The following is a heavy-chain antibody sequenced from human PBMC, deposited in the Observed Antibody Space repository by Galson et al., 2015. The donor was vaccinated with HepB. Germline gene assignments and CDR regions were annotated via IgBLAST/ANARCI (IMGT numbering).Heavy chain of an antibody. CDR3: ARVTWGLGSGYYYDY. V-gene: IGHV3-13*04. CDR2: IGTAGDT. CDR1: GFTFSSYD. D-gene: IGHD3-22*01. Sequence: SLRLSCAASGFTFSSYDMHWVRQATGKGLEWVSAIGTAGDTYYPGSVKGRFTISRENAKNSLYLQMNSLRAGDTAVYYCARVTWGLGSGYYYDYWGQGTLVTVSS. J-gene: IGHJ4*02.